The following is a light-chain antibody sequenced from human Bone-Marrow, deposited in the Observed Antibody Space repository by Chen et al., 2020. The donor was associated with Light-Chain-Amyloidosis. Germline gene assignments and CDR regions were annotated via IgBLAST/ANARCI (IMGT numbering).Light chain of an antibody. J-gene: IGLJ3*02. CDR3: AAWDDSLNGPV. Sequence: QSALTQPRSVSGSPGQSVTISCTGTSRDVGGYDSVSWYQQYPGKAPKLMIYDVSKRPSGVPDRFSASKSGNTASLTISGLQAEDEADYYCAAWDDSLNGPVFGGGTKLTVL. V-gene: IGLV2-11*01. CDR2: DVS. CDR1: SRDVGGYDS.